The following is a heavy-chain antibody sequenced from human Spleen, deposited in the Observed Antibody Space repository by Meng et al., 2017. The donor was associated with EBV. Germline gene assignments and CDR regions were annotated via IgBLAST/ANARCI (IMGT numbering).Heavy chain of an antibody. CDR2: VIHSGNT. Sequence: HVALQQGGAGLFDPSETLSLTCTVYGDSFSAYYWRWIRQPPGRGLEWIGDVIHSGNTSYSPSLKSRVTISVDTSKRQFSLKLRSMTAADTAVYYCATGWGKANYWGQGTLVTVSS. V-gene: IGHV4-34*12. CDR1: GDSFSAYY. J-gene: IGHJ4*02. CDR3: ATGWGKANY. D-gene: IGHD3-16*01.